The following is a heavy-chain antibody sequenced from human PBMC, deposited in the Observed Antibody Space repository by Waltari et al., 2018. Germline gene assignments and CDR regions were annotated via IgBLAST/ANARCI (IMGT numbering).Heavy chain of an antibody. V-gene: IGHV4-4*02. J-gene: IGHJ4*02. CDR3: AREGVVVAAEEYYFDY. Sequence: QVQLQESGPGLVKPSGTLSLTCAVSGGSISSSTWWSWVRQPPGKGLEWIGEIHHSGSTNYNPSLKSRVTISVDKSKNQFSLKLSSVTAADTAVYYCAREGVVVAAEEYYFDYWGQGTLVTVSS. CDR1: GGSISSSTW. D-gene: IGHD2-15*01. CDR2: IHHSGST.